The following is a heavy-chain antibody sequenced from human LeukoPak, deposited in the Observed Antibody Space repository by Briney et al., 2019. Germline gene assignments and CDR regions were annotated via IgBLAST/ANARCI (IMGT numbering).Heavy chain of an antibody. CDR3: ARGESKYYFDY. CDR1: GFTVSSNY. V-gene: IGHV3-53*01. Sequence: GGSLRLSCAASGFTVSSNYMSWVRQAPGKGLEWVSVIYSGGSTYYADSVKGRFTIPRDNSKNTLYLQMNSLRAEDTAVYYCARGESKYYFDYWGQGTLVTVSS. CDR2: IYSGGST. J-gene: IGHJ4*02.